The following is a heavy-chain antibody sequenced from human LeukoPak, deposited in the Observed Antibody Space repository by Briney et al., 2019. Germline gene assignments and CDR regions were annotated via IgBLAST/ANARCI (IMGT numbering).Heavy chain of an antibody. CDR1: GFTFSSYA. CDR2: ISGSGGST. J-gene: IGHJ4*02. V-gene: IGHV3-23*01. Sequence: GGSLRLSCAASGFTFSSYAMSWVRQAPGKGLEWVSAISGSGGSTYYADSVKGRFTISRDNSKNTLYLQMNSLRAEETAVYHCARGHLWLQNWGQGTLVTVSS. D-gene: IGHD3-3*02. CDR3: ARGHLWLQN.